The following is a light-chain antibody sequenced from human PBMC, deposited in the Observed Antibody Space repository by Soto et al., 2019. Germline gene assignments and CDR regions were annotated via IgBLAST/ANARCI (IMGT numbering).Light chain of an antibody. CDR3: QQRTNSPLT. Sequence: EIVLTQSPATLSLSPGERATLFCRASQTISNYLAWYQQKPGQAPRLLIYDASNRAAGIPARFSGSGSGTDFILTSSSLEPEDLAVYYCQQRTNSPLTFGGGTKVEIK. V-gene: IGKV3-11*01. CDR2: DAS. CDR1: QTISNY. J-gene: IGKJ4*01.